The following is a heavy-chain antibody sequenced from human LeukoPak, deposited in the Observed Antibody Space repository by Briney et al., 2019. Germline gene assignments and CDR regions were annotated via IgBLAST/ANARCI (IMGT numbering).Heavy chain of an antibody. D-gene: IGHD2-2*01. Sequence: SQTLSLTCDVSGGSISSGLYSWSWIRQPLGKGLEWIGYIYHTGSTYYNPSLKSRVTISVDTSKNQFSLRLSSVTAADTAVYYCARLQYCSGTSCYWFGPWGQGTLVTVSS. V-gene: IGHV4-30-2*01. CDR2: IYHTGST. CDR3: ARLQYCSGTSCYWFGP. J-gene: IGHJ5*02. CDR1: GGSISSGLYS.